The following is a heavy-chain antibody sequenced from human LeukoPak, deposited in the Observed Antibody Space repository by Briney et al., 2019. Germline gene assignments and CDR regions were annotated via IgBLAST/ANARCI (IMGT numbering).Heavy chain of an antibody. CDR2: IIPIFGTA. CDR3: ARDLGLRFGGVMAPYYDY. V-gene: IGHV1-69*05. Sequence: GSSVKVSCKASGGTFSSYAISWVRQAPGQGLEWMGRIIPIFGTANYAQQFQGRVTITTDESTSTAYMELSSLRSEDTAVYYCARDLGLRFGGVMAPYYDYWGQGTLVTVSS. CDR1: GGTFSSYA. D-gene: IGHD3-16*01. J-gene: IGHJ4*02.